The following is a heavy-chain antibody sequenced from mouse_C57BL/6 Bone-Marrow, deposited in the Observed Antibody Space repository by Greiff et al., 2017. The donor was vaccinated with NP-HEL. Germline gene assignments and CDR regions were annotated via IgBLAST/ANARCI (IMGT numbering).Heavy chain of an antibody. V-gene: IGHV1-61*01. CDR2: IYPSDSET. CDR1: GYTFTSYW. D-gene: IGHD4-1*01. J-gene: IGHJ3*01. Sequence: QVQLQQSGAELVRPGSSVKLSCKASGYTFTSYWMDWVKQRPGQGLEWIGNIYPSDSETHYNQKFKDKATLTVDKSSSTAYMQLSSLTSEDSAVYYCARGLGPAWFAYGGQGTRVTVSA. CDR3: ARGLGPAWFAY.